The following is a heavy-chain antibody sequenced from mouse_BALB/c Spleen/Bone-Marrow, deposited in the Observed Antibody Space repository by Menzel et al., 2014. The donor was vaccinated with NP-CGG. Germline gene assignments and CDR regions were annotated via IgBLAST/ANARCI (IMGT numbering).Heavy chain of an antibody. D-gene: IGHD2-1*01. CDR1: GYTFTSYW. V-gene: IGHV1-69*02. CDR3: ARTYYGNYGWFAY. Sequence: QVQLQQSGAELVKPGAPVKLSCKASGYTFTSYWMNWVKQRPGRGLEWIGRIDPSDSETHYNQKFKDKATLTVDKSSSTAYIQRSSLTSEDSAVYYCARTYYGNYGWFAYWGQGTLVTVSA. J-gene: IGHJ3*01. CDR2: IDPSDSET.